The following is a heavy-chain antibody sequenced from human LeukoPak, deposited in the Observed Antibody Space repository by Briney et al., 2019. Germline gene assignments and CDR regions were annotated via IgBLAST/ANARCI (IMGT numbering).Heavy chain of an antibody. CDR3: ARGGYGDYGSDY. V-gene: IGHV3-74*01. CDR1: GFTFRSYW. D-gene: IGHD4-17*01. J-gene: IGHJ4*02. CDR2: INTDGSTT. Sequence: GGSLRLSCAASGFTFRSYWMHWVRQVPGKGLMWVSHINTDGSTTTYADSVKGRFTISRDNSKNTLYLQMNSLRAEDTAVYYCARGGYGDYGSDYWGQGTLVTVSS.